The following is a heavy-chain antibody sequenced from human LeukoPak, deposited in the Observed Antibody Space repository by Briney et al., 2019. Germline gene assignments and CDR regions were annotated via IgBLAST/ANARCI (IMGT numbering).Heavy chain of an antibody. Sequence: ASVKVSCKASGYTFTGYYMHWVRQAPGQGLEWMGWINPNSGGTNYAQKFQGRVTMTRDTSISTAYMELSRLRSDDTAVYYCASVPIAARPIGFRNYWGQGTLVTVSS. J-gene: IGHJ4*02. D-gene: IGHD6-6*01. CDR1: GYTFTGYY. CDR3: ASVPIAARPIGFRNY. V-gene: IGHV1-2*02. CDR2: INPNSGGT.